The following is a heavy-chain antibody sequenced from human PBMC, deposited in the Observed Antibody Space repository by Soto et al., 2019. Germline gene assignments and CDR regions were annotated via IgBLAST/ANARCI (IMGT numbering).Heavy chain of an antibody. V-gene: IGHV4-4*02. Sequence: KSSETLSLTCAVSGGSISISNWCSCVRQPPGKGLEWIGEIYHSGSTNYNPSLKSRVTISVDKSKNQFSLKLSSVTAADTAVYYCARDLKQWLVRGDWFDPWGQGTLVTVSS. CDR3: ARDLKQWLVRGDWFDP. J-gene: IGHJ5*02. D-gene: IGHD6-19*01. CDR1: GGSISISNW. CDR2: IYHSGST.